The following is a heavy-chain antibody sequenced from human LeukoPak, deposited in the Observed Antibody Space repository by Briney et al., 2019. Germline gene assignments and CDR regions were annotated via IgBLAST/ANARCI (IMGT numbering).Heavy chain of an antibody. J-gene: IGHJ4*02. V-gene: IGHV1-69*04. CDR3: ARPGVPGIAVAGLYYFDY. D-gene: IGHD6-19*01. CDR2: IIPILGIA. Sequence: ASVKVSCKASGGTFSSYAISWVRQAPGQGLEWMGRIIPILGIANYAQKLQGRVTMTTDTSTSTAYMELRSLRSDDTAVYYCARPGVPGIAVAGLYYFDYWGQGTLVTVSS. CDR1: GGTFSSYA.